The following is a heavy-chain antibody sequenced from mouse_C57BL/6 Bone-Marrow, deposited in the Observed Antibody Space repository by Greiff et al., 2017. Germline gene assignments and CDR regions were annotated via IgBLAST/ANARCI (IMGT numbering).Heavy chain of an antibody. V-gene: IGHV1-7*01. CDR1: GYTFTSYW. D-gene: IGHD2-5*01. Sequence: VQRVESGAELAKPGASVKLSCKASGYTFTSYWMHWVKQRPGQGLEWIGYINPSSGYTKYNQKFKDKATLTADKSSSTAYMQLSSLTYEDSAVYYCAREGAYYSNYGDYWGQGTSVTVSS. J-gene: IGHJ4*01. CDR2: INPSSGYT. CDR3: AREGAYYSNYGDY.